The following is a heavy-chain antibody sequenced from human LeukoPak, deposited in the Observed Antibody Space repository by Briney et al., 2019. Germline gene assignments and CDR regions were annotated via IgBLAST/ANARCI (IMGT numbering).Heavy chain of an antibody. CDR1: GFTASSSY. Sequence: GGSLRLSCAASGFTASSSYMSWVRQAPGKWLEWVSVIYSSGGTFYAESVKGRFTVSRDNSKNMLYLQMNSLRDEDTAVYYCARRGDSYGDSFEYWGPATLVTVSS. V-gene: IGHV3-66*04. CDR2: IYSSGGT. CDR3: ARRGDSYGDSFEY. J-gene: IGHJ4*02. D-gene: IGHD5-18*01.